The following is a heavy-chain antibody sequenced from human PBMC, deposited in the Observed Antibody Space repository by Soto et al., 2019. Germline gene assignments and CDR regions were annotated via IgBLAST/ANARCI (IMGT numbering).Heavy chain of an antibody. CDR1: GFTFSSNW. V-gene: IGHV3-7*05. CDR3: ASSLGGFYYGMDV. Sequence: EVQLVESGGGLVQPGGSLRLSCAASGFTFSSNWMSWVRQAPGKGLEWVANIKQEGSEKYYVDSVKGRFTISRDNAKNPVYMQMNILRAEGTAVYYCASSLGGFYYGMDVLGQGTTVTVSS. CDR2: IKQEGSEK. J-gene: IGHJ6*02. D-gene: IGHD3-3*02.